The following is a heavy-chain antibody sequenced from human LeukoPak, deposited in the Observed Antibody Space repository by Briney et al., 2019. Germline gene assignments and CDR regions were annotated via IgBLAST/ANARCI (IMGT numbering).Heavy chain of an antibody. Sequence: GGALDLPWAASGFAFMSYGMKWGRRAPGKGLEGVAFIQFDGSNKYYADSVKGRLTICRNNSKNKLSLQMTSLRAEDTAVYYCAKEGLCIATSCFADYWGQGTLVTVSS. D-gene: IGHD5-12*01. CDR3: AKEGLCIATSCFADY. V-gene: IGHV3-30*02. CDR1: GFAFMSYG. J-gene: IGHJ4*02. CDR2: IQFDGSNK.